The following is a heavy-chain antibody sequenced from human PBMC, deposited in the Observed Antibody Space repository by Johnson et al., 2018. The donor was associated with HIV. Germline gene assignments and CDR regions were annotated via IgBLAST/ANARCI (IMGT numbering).Heavy chain of an antibody. CDR1: GLSFSNFG. CDR3: ARVQLLADDAFDI. CDR2: ISFDGNLT. V-gene: IGHV3-33*08. D-gene: IGHD3-10*01. J-gene: IGHJ3*02. Sequence: QVQLVESGGGVVQPGKSLTLSCVVSGLSFSNFGIHWVRQAPGKGPAWVAVISFDGNLTKYAASVKGRFTISRDNSKNSLYLQMNSLGAEDTAVYYCARVQLLADDAFDIWGQGTMVTVSS.